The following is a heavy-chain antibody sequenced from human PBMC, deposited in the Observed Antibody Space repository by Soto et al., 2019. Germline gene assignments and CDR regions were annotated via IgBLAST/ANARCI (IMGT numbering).Heavy chain of an antibody. CDR2: INAGNGNT. V-gene: IGHV1-3*01. J-gene: IGHJ6*02. CDR3: RRDWPTVTTKNHPNYYYYGMDV. Sequence: ASVKVSCKASGYTFTSYAMHWVRQAPGQRLEWMGWINAGNGNTKYSQKFQGRVTITRDTSGRPAYMELSSLRSEDTAVYYCRRDWPTVTTKNHPNYYYYGMDVWGQGTTVTVSS. CDR1: GYTFTSYA. D-gene: IGHD4-17*01.